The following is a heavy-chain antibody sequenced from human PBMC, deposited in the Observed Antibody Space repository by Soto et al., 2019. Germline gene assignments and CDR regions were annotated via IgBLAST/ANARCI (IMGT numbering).Heavy chain of an antibody. J-gene: IGHJ4*02. D-gene: IGHD3-10*01. CDR1: GGSISSSSYY. V-gene: IGHV4-39*01. CDR2: IYYSGST. Sequence: SETLSLTCTVSGGSISSSSYYWGWIRQPPGKGLEWIGSIYYSGSTYYKPSLKSRVTISVDTSKNQFSLKLSSVTAADTAVYYCASLTPPGVTMVRGVIPNWGQGTLVTVSS. CDR3: ASLTPPGVTMVRGVIPN.